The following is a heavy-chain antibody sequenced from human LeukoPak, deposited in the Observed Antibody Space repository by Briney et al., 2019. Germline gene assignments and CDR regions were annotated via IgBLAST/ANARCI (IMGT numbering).Heavy chain of an antibody. V-gene: IGHV4-59*08. CDR2: IFYSGTT. Sequence: SETLSPTCTVSGGSMSSYYWSWIRQSPGKGLEWVGYIFYSGTTNYNPSRKSRVTISLGTSKNRFSLTLTSVTAADTAVYYCARHGSGTSLALYPWGQGTRVTVSS. D-gene: IGHD3-10*01. CDR1: GGSMSSYY. J-gene: IGHJ5*02. CDR3: ARHGSGTSLALYP.